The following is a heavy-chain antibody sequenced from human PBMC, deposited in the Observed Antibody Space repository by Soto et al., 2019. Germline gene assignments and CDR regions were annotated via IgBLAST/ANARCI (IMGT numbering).Heavy chain of an antibody. D-gene: IGHD3-3*01. Sequence: ASVKVSCKASGYTFTSYGISWVRKAPGQGLEWMGWISAYNGNTNYAQKLPGRVTMTKDTSTRTAYMELRSLRSDDPAVYYCARMVDFGSGYYLDYWGQGTLVTVSS. CDR2: ISAYNGNT. J-gene: IGHJ4*02. V-gene: IGHV1-18*01. CDR1: GYTFTSYG. CDR3: ARMVDFGSGYYLDY.